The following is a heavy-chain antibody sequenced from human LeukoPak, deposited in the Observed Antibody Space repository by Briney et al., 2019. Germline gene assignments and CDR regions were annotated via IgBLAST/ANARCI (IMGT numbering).Heavy chain of an antibody. V-gene: IGHV4-34*01. CDR1: GGSFSGYY. CDR3: ASLYYYDSSGYPAAYNWFDP. Sequence: SETLSLTCAVYGGSFSGYYWSWIRQPPGKGLEWIGEIHHSGSTNYNPSLKSRVTISVDTSKNQFSLKLGSVTAADTAVYYCASLYYYDSSGYPAAYNWFDPWGQGTLVTVSS. CDR2: IHHSGST. D-gene: IGHD3-22*01. J-gene: IGHJ5*02.